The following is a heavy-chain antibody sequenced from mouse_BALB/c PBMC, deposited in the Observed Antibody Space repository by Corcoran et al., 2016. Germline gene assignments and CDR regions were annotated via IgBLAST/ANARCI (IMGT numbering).Heavy chain of an antibody. V-gene: IGHV9-1*02. J-gene: IGHJ4*01. Sequence: QIQLVQSGPELKKHGETVKISCKASGYTFTNYGMNWVKQAPGKGLKWMGWINTYTGEPTYADDFKGRFAFSLETSASTAYLQINNLKNEDMATYFWARRGDAMDYWGQGTSVTVSS. CDR3: ARRGDAMDY. CDR2: INTYTGEP. CDR1: GYTFTNYG.